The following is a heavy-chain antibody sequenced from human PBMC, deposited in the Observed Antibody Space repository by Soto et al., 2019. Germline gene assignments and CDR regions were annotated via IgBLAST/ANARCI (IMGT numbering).Heavy chain of an antibody. D-gene: IGHD2-21*02. V-gene: IGHV3-30-3*01. Sequence: QVQLVESGGGVVQPGRSLRLSCAASGFTFSSYAMHWVRQAPGKGLEWVAVISYDGSNKYYADSVKGRFTISRDNSKNTLYLQMNSLRAEDTAVYYCARDRDVEVTAAGWFDPWGQGTLVTVSS. J-gene: IGHJ5*02. CDR3: ARDRDVEVTAAGWFDP. CDR1: GFTFSSYA. CDR2: ISYDGSNK.